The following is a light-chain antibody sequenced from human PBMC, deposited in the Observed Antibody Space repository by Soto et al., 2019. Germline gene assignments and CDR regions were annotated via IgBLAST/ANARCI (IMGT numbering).Light chain of an antibody. CDR3: QQYNTWPPKYT. V-gene: IGKV3-15*01. Sequence: EIVMTQSPATLSVSPGGRATLSCRASQSVSSYLAWYQQRPGQPPRLLIYGASTRATGIPARFSGSGSGTEFSLTCSSLQSEDFAVSYCQQYNTWPPKYTFGQGTKLEIK. CDR2: GAS. J-gene: IGKJ2*01. CDR1: QSVSSY.